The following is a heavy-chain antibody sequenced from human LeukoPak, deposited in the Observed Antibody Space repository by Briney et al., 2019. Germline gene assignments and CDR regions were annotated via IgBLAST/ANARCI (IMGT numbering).Heavy chain of an antibody. CDR2: ISYDGSNK. V-gene: IGHV3-30*03. CDR3: TTDGTRNYYDSSG. Sequence: PGRSLRLSCAASGFTFSSYGMHWVRQAPGKGLEWVAVISYDGSNKYYADSVKGRFTISRDNSKNTLYLQMNSLRAEDTAVYYCTTDGTRNYYDSSGWGQGTLVTVSS. D-gene: IGHD3-22*01. J-gene: IGHJ4*02. CDR1: GFTFSSYG.